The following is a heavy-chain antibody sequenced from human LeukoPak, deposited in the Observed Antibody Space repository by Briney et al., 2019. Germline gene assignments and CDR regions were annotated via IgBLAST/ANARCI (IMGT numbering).Heavy chain of an antibody. CDR2: MNPNTGNT. CDR3: ARGGSFDSSGYYYLDY. Sequence: ASVKLSCKASGSTFTSYDINWVRQATGQGLEWMGWMNPNTGNTGYAQKFQGRVTITRNTSISTAYMELSSLRSEDTAVYCCARGGSFDSSGYYYLDYWGQGTLVTVCS. J-gene: IGHJ4*02. V-gene: IGHV1-8*03. CDR1: GSTFTSYD. D-gene: IGHD3-22*01.